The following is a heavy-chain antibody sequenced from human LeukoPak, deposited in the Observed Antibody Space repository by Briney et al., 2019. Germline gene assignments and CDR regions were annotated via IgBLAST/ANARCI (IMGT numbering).Heavy chain of an antibody. CDR2: IYSGGST. Sequence: GGSLRLSCAASGFTVSSNYINWVRRATGKGLEWVSVIYSGGSTYYADSVKGRFTISRHNSKNTLYLQMNSLRAEDTAVYYCARGEQWLYFDYWGQGTLVTVSS. D-gene: IGHD6-19*01. V-gene: IGHV3-53*04. CDR1: GFTVSSNY. J-gene: IGHJ4*02. CDR3: ARGEQWLYFDY.